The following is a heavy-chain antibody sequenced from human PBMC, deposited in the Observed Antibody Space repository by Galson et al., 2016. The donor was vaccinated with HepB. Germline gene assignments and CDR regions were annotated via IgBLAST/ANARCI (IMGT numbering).Heavy chain of an antibody. CDR2: INYSGRT. J-gene: IGHJ4*02. V-gene: IGHV4-59*01. CDR1: GGSLSGFY. Sequence: SETLSLTCGVFGGSLSGFYWYWIRQPPGKGLEWIGDINYSGRTNYNPSLKSRVTISVDSSKNQFFLKLTSVTAADTAVYFCARERSGGVSGRLDSWGPGALLTVSS. CDR3: ARERSGGVSGRLDS. D-gene: IGHD6-25*01.